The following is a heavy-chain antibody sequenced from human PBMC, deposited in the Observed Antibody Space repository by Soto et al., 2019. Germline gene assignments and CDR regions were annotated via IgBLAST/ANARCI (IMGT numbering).Heavy chain of an antibody. CDR1: GYTFTDYD. J-gene: IGHJ5*02. V-gene: IGHV1-8*01. D-gene: IGHD2-15*01. Sequence: QEQLVQSGAEVKKPGASVKVSCKTSGYTFTDYDINWVRQATGQGLEWIGWMNPNSGETGYAQKFQGRVTMTRSASLSTAYLELSSLRSEDTAVYYCARVAVAARPRWYNWFDPWGKVTLVTVSS. CDR2: MNPNSGET. CDR3: ARVAVAARPRWYNWFDP.